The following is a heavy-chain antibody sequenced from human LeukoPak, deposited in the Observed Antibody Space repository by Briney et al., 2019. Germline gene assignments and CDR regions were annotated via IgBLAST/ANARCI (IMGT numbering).Heavy chain of an antibody. CDR3: ARHLVEMGIYYYYYMDV. J-gene: IGHJ6*03. Sequence: SETLSLTSTASGGSISSSSYYWGWIRQPPGKGLEWIGSIYYSGSTYYNPSLKSRVTISVDTSKNQFSLKLSSVTAADTAAYYCARHLVEMGIYYYYYMDVWGKGTTVTVSS. CDR2: IYYSGST. V-gene: IGHV4-39*01. CDR1: GGSISSSSYY. D-gene: IGHD5-24*01.